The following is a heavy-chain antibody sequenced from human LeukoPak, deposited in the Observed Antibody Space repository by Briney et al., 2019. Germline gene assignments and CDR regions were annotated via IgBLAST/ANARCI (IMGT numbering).Heavy chain of an antibody. CDR3: AKAVAVAGSLWFDP. D-gene: IGHD6-19*01. J-gene: IGHJ5*02. Sequence: QPGGSLRLSCAASVFTFSSYAMSWVRQAPGKGLEWVSAISGSGGSTYYADSVKGRFTISRDNSKNTLYLQKNSLRAEHTRVYYFAKAVAVAGSLWFDPWNQGPLVTV. CDR1: VFTFSSYA. CDR2: ISGSGGST. V-gene: IGHV3-23*01.